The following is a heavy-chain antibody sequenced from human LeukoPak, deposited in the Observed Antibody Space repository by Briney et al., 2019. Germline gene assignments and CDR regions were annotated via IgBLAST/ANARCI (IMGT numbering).Heavy chain of an antibody. CDR2: IKQDGSEK. J-gene: IGHJ3*02. CDR3: ARGRSYDFWSGYGPDAFDI. CDR1: GFTFSSYE. V-gene: IGHV3-7*01. Sequence: PGGSLRLSCAASGFTFSSYEMNWVRQAPGKGLEWVANIKQDGSEKYYVDSVKGRFTISRDNAKNSLYLQMNSLRAEDTAVYYCARGRSYDFWSGYGPDAFDIWGQGTMVTVSS. D-gene: IGHD3-3*01.